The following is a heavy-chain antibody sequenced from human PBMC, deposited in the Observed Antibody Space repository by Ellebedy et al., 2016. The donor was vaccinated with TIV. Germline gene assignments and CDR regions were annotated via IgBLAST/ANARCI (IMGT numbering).Heavy chain of an antibody. CDR1: GFTFSSYS. V-gene: IGHV4-34*01. Sequence: ESLKISCTASGFTFSSYSMTWVRQPPGKGLEWIGEINHSGSANYNPSLKSRVTISVDTSKNQFSLKLSSVTAADTAIYYCAREVDDSSGRTRRHFDYWGRGTLVTVSS. D-gene: IGHD3-22*01. CDR2: INHSGSA. CDR3: AREVDDSSGRTRRHFDY. J-gene: IGHJ4*02.